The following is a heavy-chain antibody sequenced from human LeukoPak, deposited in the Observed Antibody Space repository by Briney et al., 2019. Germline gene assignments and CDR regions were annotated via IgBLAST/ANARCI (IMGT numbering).Heavy chain of an antibody. V-gene: IGHV3-48*03. CDR1: GFTFSSYE. CDR3: ARDELHSSGWYCFDY. D-gene: IGHD6-19*01. J-gene: IGHJ4*02. Sequence: GGSLRLSCAASGFTFSSYEMNWVRQAPGKGLEWVSYIGSSGSTIYYADSVKGRFTISRDNAKNSLYLQMNSLRAEDTAVYYCARDELHSSGWYCFDYWGQGTLVTVSS. CDR2: IGSSGSTI.